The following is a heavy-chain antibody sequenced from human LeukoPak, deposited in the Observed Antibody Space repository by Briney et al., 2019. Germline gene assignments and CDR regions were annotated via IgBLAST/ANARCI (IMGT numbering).Heavy chain of an antibody. V-gene: IGHV1-69*06. Sequence: SSVKVSCKASGGTFSSYAISWVRQAPGQGLEWMGVIIPIFGTANYAQKFQGRVTITADKSTSTDYMELSSLRSEDTDVYYCARRYCSSTSCYLGAFDIWGQGTMVTVSS. CDR3: ARRYCSSTSCYLGAFDI. CDR2: IIPIFGTA. D-gene: IGHD2-2*01. J-gene: IGHJ3*02. CDR1: GGTFSSYA.